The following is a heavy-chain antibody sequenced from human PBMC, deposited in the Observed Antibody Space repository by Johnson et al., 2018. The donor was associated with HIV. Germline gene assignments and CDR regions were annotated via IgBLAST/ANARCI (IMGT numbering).Heavy chain of an antibody. J-gene: IGHJ3*02. V-gene: IGHV3-30*02. Sequence: QVQLVESGGGVVQPGGSLRLSCAASGFTFSSNAMHWVRQAPGKGLEWVAFIVYDGSKKYYADSVKGRFTISRDNSKNTVYLEMNSLRAEDTAVYYCAKGGIDAFDIWGQGTMVTVSS. CDR3: AKGGIDAFDI. CDR2: IVYDGSKK. CDR1: GFTFSSNA. D-gene: IGHD6-25*01.